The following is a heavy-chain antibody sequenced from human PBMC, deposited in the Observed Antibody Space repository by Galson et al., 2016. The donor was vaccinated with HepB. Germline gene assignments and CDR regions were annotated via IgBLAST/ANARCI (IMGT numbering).Heavy chain of an antibody. V-gene: IGHV3-7*01. D-gene: IGHD2-2*01. CDR2: IKQDGSEK. J-gene: IGHJ3*02. Sequence: SLRLSCAASGFTFSSYWMSWVRQAPGRGLEWVASIKQDGSEKYYLDSVKGRFTISRDNAKNSLSLQMNSLRVEDTAVYYCARDSWDIVVVSPAMFTFDIWGQGTMVTVSS. CDR3: ARDSWDIVVVSPAMFTFDI. CDR1: GFTFSSYW.